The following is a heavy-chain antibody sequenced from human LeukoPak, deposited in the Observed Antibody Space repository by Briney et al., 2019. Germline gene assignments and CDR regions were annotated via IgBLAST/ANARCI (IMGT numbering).Heavy chain of an antibody. Sequence: ASVKVSCKASGYTFTGYYMHWVRQAPGQGLEWMGRINPNSGGTNYAQKFRGRVTMTRDTSISTAYMELSRLRSDDTAVYYCAREGPIVGATGSGDYWGQGTLVTVSS. CDR3: AREGPIVGATGSGDY. CDR2: INPNSGGT. V-gene: IGHV1-2*06. J-gene: IGHJ4*02. D-gene: IGHD1-26*01. CDR1: GYTFTGYY.